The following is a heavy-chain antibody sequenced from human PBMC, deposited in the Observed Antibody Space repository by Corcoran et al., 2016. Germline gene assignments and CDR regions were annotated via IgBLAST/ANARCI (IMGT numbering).Heavy chain of an antibody. CDR1: GYSISSGYY. V-gene: IGHV4-38-2*02. CDR3: ASGNYSSSSDY. Sequence: QVQLVESRPGLVKPSETLSLTCTVSGYSISSGYYWGWLRQPPGKGLEWIGSIYHSGISYHNPSLKSRVTISVDTSENRFSLKLSSVTAADTAMYYCASGNYSSSSDYWGQGTLVTVAS. D-gene: IGHD6-6*01. J-gene: IGHJ4*02. CDR2: IYHSGIS.